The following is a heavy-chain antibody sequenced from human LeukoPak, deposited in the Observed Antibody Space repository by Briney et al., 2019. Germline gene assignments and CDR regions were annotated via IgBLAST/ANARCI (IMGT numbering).Heavy chain of an antibody. CDR3: GRRPKSKITFGGVSWYFDL. J-gene: IGHJ2*01. CDR1: GGSISSYY. Sequence: PSETLSLTCTVSGGSISSYYWSWIRQPPGKGLEWIGYIYYSGSTNYNPSLTSRVTISVDTSKNQFSLKLSSVTAADPAVYYCGRRPKSKITFGGVSWYFDLWGRGPLVTASS. V-gene: IGHV4-59*08. CDR2: IYYSGST. D-gene: IGHD3-16*01.